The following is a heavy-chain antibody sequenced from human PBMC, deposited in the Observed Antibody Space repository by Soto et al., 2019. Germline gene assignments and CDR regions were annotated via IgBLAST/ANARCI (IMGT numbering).Heavy chain of an antibody. CDR3: AKQTVVPAAPSFDY. Sequence: PGGSLRLSCAASGFTFNTYSMNWVRQAPGKGLQWVASISRGPTYISYADAVKGRFTISRDNAKYSLFLQMNSLRAEDTVVYYCAKQTVVPAAPSFDYWGQGTLVTVSS. CDR1: GFTFNTYS. D-gene: IGHD2-2*01. J-gene: IGHJ4*02. CDR2: ISRGPTYI. V-gene: IGHV3-21*01.